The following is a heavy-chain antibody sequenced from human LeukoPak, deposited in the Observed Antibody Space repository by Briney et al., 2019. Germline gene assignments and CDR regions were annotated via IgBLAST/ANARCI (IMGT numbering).Heavy chain of an antibody. D-gene: IGHD4-23*01. Sequence: ASVKVSCKASGYTFTSYGISWVRQAPGQGLEWMGIINPSGGSTSYAQKFQGRVTMTRDTSTSTVYMELSSLRSEDTAVYYCARPAYGGNRQGFDYWGQGTLVTVSS. V-gene: IGHV1-46*01. J-gene: IGHJ4*02. CDR2: INPSGGST. CDR3: ARPAYGGNRQGFDY. CDR1: GYTFTSYG.